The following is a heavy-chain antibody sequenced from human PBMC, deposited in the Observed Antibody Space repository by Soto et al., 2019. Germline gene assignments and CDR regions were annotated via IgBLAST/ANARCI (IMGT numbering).Heavy chain of an antibody. V-gene: IGHV1-69*01. D-gene: IGHD7-27*01. CDR3: AAELGFGKLSVV. Sequence: QVQVVQSGVEVRRPGSSVKVSCKASGDTFKNCVISWVRQAPGQGLEWMGGIIPLFGTTDFAKRFQGRLTITTDESTTTAYMELSRLRSEDTATYYCAAELGFGKLSVVWGQGTTVSVSS. CDR2: IIPLFGTT. J-gene: IGHJ6*02. CDR1: GDTFKNCV.